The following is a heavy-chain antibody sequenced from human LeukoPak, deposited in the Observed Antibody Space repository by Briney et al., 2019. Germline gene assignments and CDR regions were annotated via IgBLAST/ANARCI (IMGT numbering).Heavy chain of an antibody. V-gene: IGHV4-34*01. CDR3: ARGRWHPSVRVDY. Sequence: GSLRLSCAASGFTFSSYWMSWIRQPPGKGLEWIGEINHSGSTNYNPSLKSRVTISVDTSKNQFSLKLNSVTAADTAVYYCARGRWHPSVRVDYWGQGTLVTVSS. CDR1: GFTFSSYW. D-gene: IGHD6-13*01. J-gene: IGHJ4*02. CDR2: INHSGST.